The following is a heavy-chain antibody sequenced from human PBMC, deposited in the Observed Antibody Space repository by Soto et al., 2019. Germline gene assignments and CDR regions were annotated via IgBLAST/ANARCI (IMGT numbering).Heavy chain of an antibody. CDR2: IYYSGNT. V-gene: IGHV4-31*03. CDR3: ARVGLRLGDYFDY. J-gene: IGHJ4*02. D-gene: IGHD3-16*01. CDR1: GGSISSGAYY. Sequence: QVQLQESGPGLVKPSQTLSLTCTVSGGSISSGAYYWSWIRQHPGKGLEWIGYIYYSGNTYYNPSLKSRVTISVYTSKNQFSLKLSSVTAADTAVYYCARVGLRLGDYFDYWGQGTLVSVSS.